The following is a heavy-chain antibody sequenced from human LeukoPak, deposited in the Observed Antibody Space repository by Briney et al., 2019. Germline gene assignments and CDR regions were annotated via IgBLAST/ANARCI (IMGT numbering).Heavy chain of an antibody. CDR3: ARGGDYGDYADY. CDR1: GYTFTGYY. V-gene: IGHV1-2*02. J-gene: IGHJ4*02. Sequence: SVKLSCKASGYTFTGYYMHWVRQAPGQGLEWMGWINTNIGGTNYATNFQARVTITRDTSSSRTYMRLNRLRSDAKAWYYFARGGDYGDYADYWRQGRLVGDCS. D-gene: IGHD4-17*01. CDR2: INTNIGGT.